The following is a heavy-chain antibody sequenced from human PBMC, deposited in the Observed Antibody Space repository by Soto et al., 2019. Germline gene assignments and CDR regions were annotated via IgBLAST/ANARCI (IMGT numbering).Heavy chain of an antibody. V-gene: IGHV4-39*01. J-gene: IGHJ4*02. D-gene: IGHD1-20*01. CDR1: GGSISSSSYY. Sequence: QLQLQESGPGLVKPSDTLSLTCTVSGGSISSSSYYWGWIRQPPGKGLEWIGSIYYSGSTYYNPSLKSRVTLSVDTSKNQFSLKRSSVPAADTAVYYCASWYNWTSGLPYYFDYWGQGTLVNVSS. CDR2: IYYSGST. CDR3: ASWYNWTSGLPYYFDY.